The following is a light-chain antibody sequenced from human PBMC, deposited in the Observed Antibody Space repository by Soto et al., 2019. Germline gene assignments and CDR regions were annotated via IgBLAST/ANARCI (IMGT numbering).Light chain of an antibody. Sequence: QSVLTQPPSMSAAPGQMVAISCSGNSSNIGANSVSWYQHFPGTAPKVLIYDNNRRPSGIPDRFSGSKSGTSATLTIIGLPTGDEAYYYCATWDSALSSGVFGGGTKLTVL. J-gene: IGLJ3*02. CDR1: SSNIGANS. CDR3: ATWDSALSSGV. CDR2: DNN. V-gene: IGLV1-51*01.